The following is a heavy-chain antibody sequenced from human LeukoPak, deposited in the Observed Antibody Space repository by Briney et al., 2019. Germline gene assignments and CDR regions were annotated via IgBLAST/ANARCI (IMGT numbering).Heavy chain of an antibody. CDR2: INPSGGST. J-gene: IGHJ3*02. D-gene: IGHD1-26*01. CDR1: GYTFTGYY. Sequence: GASVKVSCKASGYTFTGYYMHWVRQAPGQGLEWMGIINPSGGSTSYAQKFQGRVTMTRDTSTSTVYMELSSLRSEDTAVYYCAREGGSGSYLGPLSAFDIWGQGTMVTVSS. V-gene: IGHV1-46*01. CDR3: AREGGSGSYLGPLSAFDI.